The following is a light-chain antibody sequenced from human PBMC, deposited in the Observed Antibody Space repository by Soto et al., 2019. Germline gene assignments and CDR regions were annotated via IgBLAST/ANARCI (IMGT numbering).Light chain of an antibody. Sequence: DIQLTQSPSFLSASVGDRVTITCRASQGISSYLAWYQQKPRKAPKLLIYAASTLQSGVPSRFSGSGSGTEFTLTISSLQPEDFATYYCQQLNSYLLTFGPGTKVDIK. V-gene: IGKV1-9*01. CDR3: QQLNSYLLT. J-gene: IGKJ3*01. CDR1: QGISSY. CDR2: AAS.